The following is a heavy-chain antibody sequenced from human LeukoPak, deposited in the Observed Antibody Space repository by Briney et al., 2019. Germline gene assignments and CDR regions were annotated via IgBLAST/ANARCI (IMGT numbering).Heavy chain of an antibody. J-gene: IGHJ6*02. Sequence: GRSLRLSCAASGFTFSSYSMTWVRQAPGKGLEWVSSISSSSSYIYYADSVKGRFTISRDNAKNSLYLQMNSLRAEDTAVYYCASVNTGAYYYYYGMDVWGQGTTVTVSS. V-gene: IGHV3-21*01. CDR3: ASVNTGAYYYYYGMDV. CDR1: GFTFSSYS. CDR2: ISSSSSYI. D-gene: IGHD1-1*01.